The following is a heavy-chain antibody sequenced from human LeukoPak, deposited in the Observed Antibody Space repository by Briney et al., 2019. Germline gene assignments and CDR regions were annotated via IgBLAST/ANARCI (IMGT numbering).Heavy chain of an antibody. V-gene: IGHV4-4*02. CDR3: ARQGDSGWYYFDY. D-gene: IGHD6-19*01. J-gene: IGHJ4*02. CDR1: GGSISSSYW. Sequence: SGSLSLTCAVSGGSISSSYWWSWVRQPPGKGVWWDGEIYHSGSTNYNPSLKSRVTISVDKSKNQFSLKLTSVTAADTAGYYCARQGDSGWYYFDYWGQGTLVTVSS. CDR2: IYHSGST.